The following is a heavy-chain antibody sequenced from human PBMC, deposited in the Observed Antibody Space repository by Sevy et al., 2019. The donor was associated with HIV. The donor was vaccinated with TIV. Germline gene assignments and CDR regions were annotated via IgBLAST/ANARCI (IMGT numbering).Heavy chain of an antibody. V-gene: IGHV3-23*01. Sequence: GGSLRLSCAASGFIFNTQAMTWVRQAPGKGLEWVSSITSTGLNTFHANSVKGRFTSSRDNSTSTVYLQMNSLRAEDTALYYSARGWPINFWGQGTLVTVSS. CDR3: ARGWPINF. J-gene: IGHJ4*02. CDR1: GFIFNTQA. D-gene: IGHD6-13*01. CDR2: ITSTGLNT.